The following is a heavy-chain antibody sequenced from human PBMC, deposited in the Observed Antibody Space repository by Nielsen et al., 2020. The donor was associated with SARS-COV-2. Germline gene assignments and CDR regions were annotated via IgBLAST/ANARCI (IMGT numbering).Heavy chain of an antibody. V-gene: IGHV3-21*01. D-gene: IGHD6-13*01. J-gene: IGHJ4*02. CDR2: ISSSSSYI. CDR3: AKAGSSSWN. Sequence: GGSLRLSCAASGFTFDDYGMYWVLQALGKGLEWDSSISSSSSYIYYADSVKGRFTISRDNAKNSLYLQMNSLRAEDTAVYYCAKAGSSSWNWGQGTLVTVSS. CDR1: GFTFDDYG.